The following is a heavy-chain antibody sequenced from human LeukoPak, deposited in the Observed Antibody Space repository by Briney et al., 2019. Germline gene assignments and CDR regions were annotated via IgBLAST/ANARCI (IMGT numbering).Heavy chain of an antibody. CDR1: GGTFSSYA. CDR2: IIPIFGTE. CDR3: ARENCSGGSCQYYYYYYMDV. J-gene: IGHJ6*03. D-gene: IGHD2-15*01. V-gene: IGHV1-69*01. Sequence: SVKVSCKASGGTFSSYAISWVRQAPGQGGEWMGGIIPIFGTENYAQKFHGRVTITPDESTSTAYMELSSLRSEDTAVYYSARENCSGGSCQYYYYYYMDVWGKGTTVTVSS.